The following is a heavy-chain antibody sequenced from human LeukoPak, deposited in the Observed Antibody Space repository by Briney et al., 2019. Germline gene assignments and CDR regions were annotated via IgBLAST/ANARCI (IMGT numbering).Heavy chain of an antibody. CDR1: GGSFSGYY. V-gene: IGHV4-34*01. CDR3: ARGRQEYGDFFYYFDY. Sequence: SETLSLTCAVYGGSFSGYYWSWIRQPPGKGLEWIGEINHSGSTNYNPSLKSRVTISVDTSKNQFSLKLSSVTAADTAVYYCARGRQEYGDFFYYFDYWGQGTLVTVSS. J-gene: IGHJ4*02. CDR2: INHSGST. D-gene: IGHD4-17*01.